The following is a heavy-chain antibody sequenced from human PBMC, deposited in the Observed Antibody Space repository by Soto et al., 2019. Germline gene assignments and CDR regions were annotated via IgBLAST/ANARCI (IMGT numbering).Heavy chain of an antibody. CDR1: GLTFSTSG. CDR3: AKVARTPAMVTPPSLFGLGG. D-gene: IGHD5-18*01. Sequence: GGSLRLSCADSGLTFSTSGMHWVRQAPGKGLEWVAVISYDGSNKYYRDSVKGRFTISRDNSKNTLYLQMNSLRLEDTAVYYCAKVARTPAMVTPPSLFGLGGWGQGTTGTVSS. V-gene: IGHV3-30*18. CDR2: ISYDGSNK. J-gene: IGHJ6*02.